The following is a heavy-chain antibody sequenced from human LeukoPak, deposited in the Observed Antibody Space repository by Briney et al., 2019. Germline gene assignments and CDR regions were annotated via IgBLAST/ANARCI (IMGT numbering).Heavy chain of an antibody. D-gene: IGHD3-16*01. V-gene: IGHV3-49*04. Sequence: GGSLRLSCTASGFTFGDYAMSWVRQARGKGLEWVGFIRSKAYGGTTEYAASVKGRFTISRDDSKSIAYLQMNSLKTEDTAVYYCTSPFGGPIPYYGMDVWGKGTTVTVSS. J-gene: IGHJ6*04. CDR1: GFTFGDYA. CDR2: IRSKAYGGTT. CDR3: TSPFGGPIPYYGMDV.